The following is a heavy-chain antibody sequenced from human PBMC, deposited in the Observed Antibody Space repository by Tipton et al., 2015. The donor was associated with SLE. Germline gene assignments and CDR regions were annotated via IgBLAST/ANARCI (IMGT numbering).Heavy chain of an antibody. D-gene: IGHD3-10*01. CDR2: VYPGDSET. V-gene: IGHV5-51*03. J-gene: IGHJ4*02. CDR1: GYTFRNYW. CDR3: ARYEQPYYFDY. Sequence: QSGAEVKKPGESLKISCKGSGYTFRNYWIGWVRQMPGKGLEWMGIVYPGDSETRYSPSFQGQVTISADKSISTAYLQWSSLKASDTAVYYCARYEQPYYFDYWGQGTLVTVSS.